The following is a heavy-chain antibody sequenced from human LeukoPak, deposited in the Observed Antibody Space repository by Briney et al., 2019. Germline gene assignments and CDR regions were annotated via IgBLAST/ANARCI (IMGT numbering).Heavy chain of an antibody. CDR1: GFTVSSNY. Sequence: GSLRLSCAASGFTVSSNYMSWIRQPPGKGLEWIGEINHSGSTNYNPSLKSRVTISVDTSKNQFSLKLSSVTAADTAVYYCARVSITMIRNFDYWGQGTLVTVSS. V-gene: IGHV4-34*01. J-gene: IGHJ4*02. CDR3: ARVSITMIRNFDY. CDR2: INHSGST. D-gene: IGHD3-22*01.